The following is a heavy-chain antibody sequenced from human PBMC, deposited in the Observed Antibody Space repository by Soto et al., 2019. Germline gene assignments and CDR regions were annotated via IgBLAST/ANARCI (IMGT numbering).Heavy chain of an antibody. CDR3: AREEFEAGRGHFGC. CDR2: ISYGGNNK. CDR1: GFTFSTSA. J-gene: IGHJ4*02. D-gene: IGHD6-13*01. Sequence: QVQVVESGGGEVQPGGSLRLSCAASGFTFSTSAMHWVRQAPGKGLEWMAMISYGGNNKYYADSVKGRFTISRDISESTLYLQMNSLRTEDTAVYYCAREEFEAGRGHFGCWGQGTLVSVSS. V-gene: IGHV3-30-3*01.